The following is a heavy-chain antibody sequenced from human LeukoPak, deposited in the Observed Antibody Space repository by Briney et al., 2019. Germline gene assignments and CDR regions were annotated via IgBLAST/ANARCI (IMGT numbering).Heavy chain of an antibody. CDR1: GGTFSSYA. Sequence: GASVKVSCKASGGTFSSYAISWVRQAPGQGLEWMGRITPILGIANYAQKFQGRVTITADKSTSTAYMELSSLRSEDTAVYYCARDPIVGATRWFDPWGQGTLVTVSS. V-gene: IGHV1-69*04. J-gene: IGHJ5*02. CDR2: ITPILGIA. CDR3: ARDPIVGATRWFDP. D-gene: IGHD1-26*01.